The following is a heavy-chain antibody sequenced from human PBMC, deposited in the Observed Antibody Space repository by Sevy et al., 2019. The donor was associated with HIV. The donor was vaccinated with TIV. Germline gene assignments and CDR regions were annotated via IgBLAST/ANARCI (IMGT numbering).Heavy chain of an antibody. CDR1: GFTFSSYA. Sequence: GGSLRLSCAASGFTFSSYAMHWVRQAPGKGLEWVAVISYDGSNKYYADSVKGRFTISRDNSKNTLYLQMNSLRAEDTAGYYCARADSSGWWGFDYWGQGTLVTVSS. CDR2: ISYDGSNK. D-gene: IGHD6-19*01. J-gene: IGHJ4*02. V-gene: IGHV3-30-3*01. CDR3: ARADSSGWWGFDY.